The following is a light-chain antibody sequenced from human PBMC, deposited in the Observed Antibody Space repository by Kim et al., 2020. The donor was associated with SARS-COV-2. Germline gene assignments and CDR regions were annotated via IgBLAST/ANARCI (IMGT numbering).Light chain of an antibody. J-gene: IGKJ4*01. Sequence: SGSPGGSATLSCRASQSVSINLAWYQQKPGQAPRLLIYGASTRATGIPARFSGSGSGTEFTLTISSLQSEDFAVYYCQQYNNWPLTFGGGTKLEI. CDR3: QQYNNWPLT. CDR1: QSVSIN. V-gene: IGKV3-15*01. CDR2: GAS.